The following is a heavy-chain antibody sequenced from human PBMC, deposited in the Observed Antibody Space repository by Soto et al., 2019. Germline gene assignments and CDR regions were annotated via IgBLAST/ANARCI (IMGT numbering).Heavy chain of an antibody. J-gene: IGHJ4*02. Sequence: GGSLRLSCAASGFTFSSYAMSWVRQAPGKGLEWVSAIRGSGGSTYYADSEKGRFTISRDNSKNTLYLQMNSLRAEDTAVYYCAKKPSLLWFGELYYFDYWGQGTLVTVSS. CDR2: IRGSGGST. CDR3: AKKPSLLWFGELYYFDY. CDR1: GFTFSSYA. D-gene: IGHD3-10*01. V-gene: IGHV3-23*01.